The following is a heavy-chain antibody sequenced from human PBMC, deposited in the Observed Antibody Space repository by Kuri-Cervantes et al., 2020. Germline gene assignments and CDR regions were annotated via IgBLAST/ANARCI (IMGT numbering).Heavy chain of an antibody. D-gene: IGHD5-12*01. J-gene: IGHJ6*03. V-gene: IGHV3-23*01. Sequence: GGSLRLSCAASGFTFSSYAMSWVRQAPGKELEWVSAISGSGGSTYYADSVKGRFTISRHNSKNTLYLQMNSLRTEDTAVYYCARIPRGYSGYDDYYYIDVWGKGTTVTVSS. CDR2: ISGSGGST. CDR1: GFTFSSYA. CDR3: ARIPRGYSGYDDYYYIDV.